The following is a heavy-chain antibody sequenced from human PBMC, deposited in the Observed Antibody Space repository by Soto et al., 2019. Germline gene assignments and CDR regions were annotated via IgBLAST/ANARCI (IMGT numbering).Heavy chain of an antibody. D-gene: IGHD2-8*01. CDR2: ISAYNGNT. V-gene: IGHV1-18*01. J-gene: IGHJ5*02. CDR1: GYTFTSYG. CDR3: ARGVLMVQRGWFDP. Sequence: GASVKVSCRASGYTFTSYGISWVRQAPGQGLEWMGWISAYNGNTNYAQKLQGRVTMTTDTSTSTAYMELRSLRSDDTAVYYCARGVLMVQRGWFDPWGQGTLVTVSS.